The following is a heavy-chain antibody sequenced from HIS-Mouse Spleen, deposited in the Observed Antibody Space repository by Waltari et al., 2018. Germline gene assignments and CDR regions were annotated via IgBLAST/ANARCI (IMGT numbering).Heavy chain of an antibody. Sequence: QVQLVQSGAEVKKPGASVKVSCKASGYTFTSYEINWVRQATGQGLEWMGWVNPTSGNAGYAQKFLGRVTMTRNTSISTAYMELSSLRSEDTAVYYCARGHDYSNYFDYWGQGTLVTVSS. D-gene: IGHD4-4*01. V-gene: IGHV1-8*01. CDR1: GYTFTSYE. J-gene: IGHJ4*02. CDR2: VNPTSGNA. CDR3: ARGHDYSNYFDY.